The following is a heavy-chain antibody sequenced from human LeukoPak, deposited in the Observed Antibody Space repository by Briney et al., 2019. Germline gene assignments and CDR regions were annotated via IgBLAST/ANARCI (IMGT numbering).Heavy chain of an antibody. D-gene: IGHD5-24*01. CDR1: GFIFYNYG. V-gene: IGHV3-9*01. CDR2: ISWNSGNI. Sequence: PGGSLRLSCVASGFIFYNYGMHWVRQAPGKGLEWVSRISWNSGNIGYADSVKGRFTISRDNAKNSLYLQMNSLRGEDTALYYCAKDVDFDGYFDYWGQGTLVTVSS. CDR3: AKDVDFDGYFDY. J-gene: IGHJ4*02.